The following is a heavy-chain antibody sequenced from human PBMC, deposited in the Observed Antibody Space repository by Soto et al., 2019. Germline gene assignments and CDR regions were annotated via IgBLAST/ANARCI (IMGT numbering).Heavy chain of an antibody. J-gene: IGHJ3*02. CDR2: IYYSGST. CDR1: GGSISSGDYY. CDR3: ARVSPLGYCTNGVCYEASAFDI. V-gene: IGHV4-30-4*01. D-gene: IGHD2-8*01. Sequence: SETLSLTCTVSGGSISSGDYYWSWIRQPPGKGLEWIGYIYYSGSTYYNPSLKILVTISVDTSKNQLSLKLSSVTAADTAVYYCARVSPLGYCTNGVCYEASAFDIWGQGTMVTVSS.